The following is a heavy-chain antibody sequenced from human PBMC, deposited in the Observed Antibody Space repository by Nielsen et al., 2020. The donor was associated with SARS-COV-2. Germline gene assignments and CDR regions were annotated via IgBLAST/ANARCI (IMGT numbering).Heavy chain of an antibody. V-gene: IGHV3-23*01. CDR1: GFTFSSYP. CDR2: ISGSGGST. Sequence: GESLKISCAASGFTFSSYPMSWVPQPPGKGLEWVSAISGSGGSTYYADSVKGRFTISRDNSKNTLYLQMNSLRAEDTAVYYCAKEVAVAKKAYGMDVWGQGTTVTVSS. CDR3: AKEVAVAKKAYGMDV. J-gene: IGHJ6*02. D-gene: IGHD6-19*01.